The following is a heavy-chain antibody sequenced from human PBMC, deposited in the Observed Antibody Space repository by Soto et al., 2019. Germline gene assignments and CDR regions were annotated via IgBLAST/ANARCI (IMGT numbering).Heavy chain of an antibody. CDR2: IYYSGST. CDR1: GGSIRSISYY. Sequence: PSETLSLTCTVSGGSIRSISYYWGWIRQPPGKGLEWIGSIYYSGSTSYNPSLKSRVTISVDTSKNQFSLKLSSVTAADTAVYYCARHRPNHSRYSGYDRPYYYYGMDVWGQGTTVT. V-gene: IGHV4-39*01. CDR3: ARHRPNHSRYSGYDRPYYYYGMDV. D-gene: IGHD5-12*01. J-gene: IGHJ6*02.